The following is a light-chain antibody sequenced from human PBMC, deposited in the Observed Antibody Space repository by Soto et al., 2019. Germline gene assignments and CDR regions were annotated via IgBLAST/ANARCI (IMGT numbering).Light chain of an antibody. V-gene: IGLV2-23*02. Sequence: QSALTQPASMSGSPGQSITISCSGTTYGFETYNQVSWYQQHPGKAPKILIYEVSKRPSGVSNRFSGSKSGNTASLTISGLQAEDETDYFCSSYVGDSAYAFGTGTKV. CDR2: EVS. CDR3: SSYVGDSAYA. CDR1: TYGFETYNQ. J-gene: IGLJ1*01.